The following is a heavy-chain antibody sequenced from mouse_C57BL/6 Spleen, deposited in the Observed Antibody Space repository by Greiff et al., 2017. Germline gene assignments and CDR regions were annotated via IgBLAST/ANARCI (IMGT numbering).Heavy chain of an antibody. V-gene: IGHV3-6*01. J-gene: IGHJ1*03. CDR2: ISYDGSN. CDR1: GYSITSGYY. CDR3: ARGDYDYDGWYFDV. Sequence: EVKLMESGPGLVKPSQSLSLTCSVTGYSITSGYYWNWIRQFPGNKLEWMGYISYDGSNNYNPSLKNRISITRDTSKNQFFLKLNSVTTEDTATYYCARGDYDYDGWYFDVWGTGTTVTVSS. D-gene: IGHD2-4*01.